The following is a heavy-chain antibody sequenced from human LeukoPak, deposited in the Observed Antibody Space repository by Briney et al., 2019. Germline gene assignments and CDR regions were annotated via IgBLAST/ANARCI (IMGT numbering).Heavy chain of an antibody. CDR3: ASLYYDFWSGYFDY. Sequence: SETLSLTCTVSGGSISSGDYYWSWIRQPPGKGLEWIGYIYYSGSTYYNPSLKSRVTISVDTSKNHFSLKLSSVTAADTAVYYCASLYYDFWSGYFDYWGQGTLVTVSS. J-gene: IGHJ4*02. V-gene: IGHV4-30-4*01. CDR1: GGSISSGDYY. CDR2: IYYSGST. D-gene: IGHD3-3*01.